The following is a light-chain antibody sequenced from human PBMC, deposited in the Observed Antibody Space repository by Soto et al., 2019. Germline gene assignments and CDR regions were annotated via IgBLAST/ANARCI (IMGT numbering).Light chain of an antibody. CDR3: LQDFKYPLT. CDR2: GAF. J-gene: IGKJ1*01. Sequence: AIQMTQSPSSLYVSVGDRVTITCRASQDISTELGWYQQKPGKAPRLLIYGAFSLQSGVPSRFSGSGSGTEFTLTISSLQPDDFATYYCLQDFKYPLTFGQGTKVEVK. V-gene: IGKV1-6*01. CDR1: QDISTE.